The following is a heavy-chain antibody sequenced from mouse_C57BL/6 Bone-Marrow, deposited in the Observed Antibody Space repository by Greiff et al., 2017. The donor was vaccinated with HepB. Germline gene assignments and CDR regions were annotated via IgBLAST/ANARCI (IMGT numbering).Heavy chain of an antibody. CDR1: GFTFSDYY. D-gene: IGHD1-1*01. Sequence: EVQLVESGGGLVQPGGSLKLSCAASGFTFSDYYMYWVRQTPEKRLEWVAYISNGGGSTYYPDTVKGRFTISRDNAKNTLYLQMSRLTSEDTAMYYCARHSLYYYGSSYPFDYWGQGTTLTVSS. CDR3: ARHSLYYYGSSYPFDY. CDR2: ISNGGGST. J-gene: IGHJ2*01. V-gene: IGHV5-12*01.